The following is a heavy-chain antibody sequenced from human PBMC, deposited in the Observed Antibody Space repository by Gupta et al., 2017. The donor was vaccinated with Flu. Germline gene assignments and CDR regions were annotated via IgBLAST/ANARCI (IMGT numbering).Heavy chain of an antibody. CDR1: GGTFSSYT. CDR3: ARDLGLGYDSSGAGH. J-gene: IGHJ1*01. D-gene: IGHD3-22*01. CDR2: IIPILGIA. Sequence: QVQLVQSGAEVKKPGSSVKVSCKASGGTFSSYTISWVRQAPGQGLEWMGRIIPILGIANYAQKFQGRVTITADKSTSTAYMELSSLRSEDTAVYYCARDLGLGYDSSGAGHWGQGTLVTVSS. V-gene: IGHV1-69*08.